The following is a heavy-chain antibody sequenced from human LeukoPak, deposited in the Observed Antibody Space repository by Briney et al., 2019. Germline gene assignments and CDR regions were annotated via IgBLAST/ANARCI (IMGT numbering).Heavy chain of an antibody. J-gene: IGHJ4*02. V-gene: IGHV1-2*02. D-gene: IGHD2-8*01. CDR3: ARVGYCSRGVCYNYDY. Sequence: ASVRVSCKASGYSFTGNYMHWVRQAPGQGFEWMGWINPNTGGTNYAQKFKGRVLMTRDTPISTAYLELSSLKSDDTAVYYCARVGYCSRGVCYNYDYWGQGTQVTVSS. CDR1: GYSFTGNY. CDR2: INPNTGGT.